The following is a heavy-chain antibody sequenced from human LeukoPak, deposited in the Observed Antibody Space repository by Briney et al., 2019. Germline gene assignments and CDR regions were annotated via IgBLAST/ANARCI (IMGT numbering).Heavy chain of an antibody. CDR2: IIPIFGTP. V-gene: IGHV1-69*06. CDR1: GGTFSSYA. D-gene: IGHD5-12*01. J-gene: IGHJ6*03. Sequence: ASVKVSCKASGGTFSSYAISWVRQAPGQGLEWMGGIIPIFGTPNYAQKFQGRVTITADKSTSTAYMELSSLRSEDTAVYYCGTSEVATSYYYYMDVWGKGTTVTISS. CDR3: GTSEVATSYYYYMDV.